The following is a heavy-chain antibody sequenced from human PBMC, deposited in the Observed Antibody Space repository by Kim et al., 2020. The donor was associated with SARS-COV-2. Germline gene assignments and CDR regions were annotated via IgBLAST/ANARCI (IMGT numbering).Heavy chain of an antibody. J-gene: IGHJ5*02. D-gene: IGHD2-15*01. CDR1: GYTFTSYD. Sequence: ASVKVSCKASGYTFTSYDINWVRQATGQGLEWMGWMNPNSGNTGYAQKFQGRVTMTRNTSISTAYMELSSLRSEDTAVYYCARRSAEGYCSGGSCPFDPWGQGTLVTVSS. CDR3: ARRSAEGYCSGGSCPFDP. CDR2: MNPNSGNT. V-gene: IGHV1-8*01.